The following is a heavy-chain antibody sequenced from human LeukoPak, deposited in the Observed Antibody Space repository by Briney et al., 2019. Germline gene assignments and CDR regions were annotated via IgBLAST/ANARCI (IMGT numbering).Heavy chain of an antibody. D-gene: IGHD6-19*01. CDR3: VRHGGFSSGWQTDC. CDR2: IFYSGST. V-gene: IGHV4-39*01. J-gene: IGHJ4*02. CDR1: GGSISSTSYY. Sequence: PSETLSHTCTVSGGSISSTSYYWGWIRQPPGKGLEWIGSIFYSGSTYYNPSFKSRVTISVDTSKSQFSLKLGSVTAADTAVYYCVRHGGFSSGWQTDCWGQGTPVTVSS.